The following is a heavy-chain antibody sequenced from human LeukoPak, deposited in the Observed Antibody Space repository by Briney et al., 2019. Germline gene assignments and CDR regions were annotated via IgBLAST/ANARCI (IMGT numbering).Heavy chain of an antibody. D-gene: IGHD3-10*01. V-gene: IGHV3-30*02. CDR1: GFTFSSYG. CDR3: ARDRVSSSGSIDY. J-gene: IGHJ4*02. Sequence: PGGSLRLSCAASGFTFSSYGMHWVRQAPGKGLEWVSFIRYDGSNEYYADSVRGRFTISRDNAKNSLYLQMNSLRVEDTAVYYCARDRVSSSGSIDYWGQGTLVTVSS. CDR2: IRYDGSNE.